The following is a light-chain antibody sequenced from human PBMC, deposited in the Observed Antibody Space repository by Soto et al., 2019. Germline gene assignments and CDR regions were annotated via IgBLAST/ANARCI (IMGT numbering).Light chain of an antibody. CDR2: LGS. CDR3: MQSLQTPT. Sequence: DIVMTQSPLSLPVTPGEPASIPCRSSQTLLHGNGYNYLDWYLQKPGQSPQLLIYLGSSRASGVPGRFSGSGSGTDFTLKISRVEAEDVGVYYCMQSLQTPTFGGGTKVEIK. V-gene: IGKV2-28*01. CDR1: QTLLHGNGYNY. J-gene: IGKJ4*01.